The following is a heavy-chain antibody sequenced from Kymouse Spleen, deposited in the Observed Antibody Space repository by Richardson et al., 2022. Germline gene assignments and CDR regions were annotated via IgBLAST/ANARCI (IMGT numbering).Heavy chain of an antibody. CDR3: AREGYSSSSSWYFDL. CDR1: GFTVSSNY. CDR2: IYSCGST. J-gene: IGHJ2*01. V-gene: IGHV3-66*03. Sequence: EVQLVESGGGLIQPGGSLRLSCAASGFTVSSNYMSWVRQAPGKGLEWVSVIYSCGSTYYADSVKGRFTISRDNSKNTLYLQMNSLRAEDTAVYYCAREGYSSSSSWYFDLWGRGTLVTVSS. D-gene: IGHD6-6*01.